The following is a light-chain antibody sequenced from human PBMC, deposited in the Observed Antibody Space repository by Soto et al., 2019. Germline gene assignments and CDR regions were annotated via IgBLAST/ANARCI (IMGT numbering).Light chain of an antibody. V-gene: IGKV3-11*01. CDR1: QCFRGL. J-gene: IGKJ5*01. Sequence: VVALSPGTLSLSPWARGTISSRASQCFRGLLAWYQQKPGQAPRLLIYDAYNRATGIPPRFSGSGSGTDFTLTISSLEPEDSAVYYCQQRHMWPITLGQGTRLEIK. CDR3: QQRHMWPIT. CDR2: DAY.